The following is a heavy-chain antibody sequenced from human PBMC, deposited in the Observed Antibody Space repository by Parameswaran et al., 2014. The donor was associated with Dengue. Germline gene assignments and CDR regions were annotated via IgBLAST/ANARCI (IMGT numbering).Heavy chain of an antibody. CDR2: ISGSGGST. Sequence: WIRQPPGKGLEWVSAISGSGGSTYYADSVKGRFTISRDNSKNTLYLQMNSLRAEDTAVYYCAKNRDYGGNSDFDYWGQGTLVTVSS. J-gene: IGHJ4*02. D-gene: IGHD4-23*01. V-gene: IGHV3-23*01. CDR3: AKNRDYGGNSDFDY.